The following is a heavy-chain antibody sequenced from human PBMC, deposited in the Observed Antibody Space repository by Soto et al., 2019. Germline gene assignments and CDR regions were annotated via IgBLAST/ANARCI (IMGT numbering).Heavy chain of an antibody. J-gene: IGHJ4*02. CDR3: AKGRYDFWSPYYFDS. Sequence: EVQLVESGGRLVQPGRSLRLSCVGTGLNFDDFAMHWVRQAPGKGLEWVSGITWNSRVLANADSVKGRFTISRDNARNSLYLQMDSLRDEDTALYYCAKGRYDFWSPYYFDSWGQGTLVTVSS. D-gene: IGHD3-3*01. V-gene: IGHV3-9*01. CDR1: GLNFDDFA. CDR2: ITWNSRVL.